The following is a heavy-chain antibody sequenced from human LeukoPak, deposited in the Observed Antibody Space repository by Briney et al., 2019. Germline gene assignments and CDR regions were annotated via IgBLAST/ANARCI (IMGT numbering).Heavy chain of an antibody. J-gene: IGHJ4*02. Sequence: GGSLRLSCAASGCTFSSYAMHWVRQAPGKGLEWVAVISYDGSNKYYADSVKGRLTISRDNSKNTLYLQMNSLRAEDTAVYYCARTSLSYYFDYWGQGTLVTVSS. CDR1: GCTFSSYA. V-gene: IGHV3-30-3*01. CDR2: ISYDGSNK. CDR3: ARTSLSYYFDY.